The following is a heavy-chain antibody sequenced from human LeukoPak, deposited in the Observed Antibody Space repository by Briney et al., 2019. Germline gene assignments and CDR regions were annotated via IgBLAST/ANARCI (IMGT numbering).Heavy chain of an antibody. J-gene: IGHJ4*02. CDR3: ARDSSGFGGDY. D-gene: IGHD3-22*01. CDR2: INPSGGST. V-gene: IGHV1-46*01. CDR1: GYTFTSYY. Sequence: GASVKVSCKASGYTFTSYYMHWVRQAPGQGLERMGIINPSGGSTSYAQKFQGRVTMTRDMSTSTVYMELSSLRSEDTAVYYCARDSSGFGGDYWGQGTLVTVSS.